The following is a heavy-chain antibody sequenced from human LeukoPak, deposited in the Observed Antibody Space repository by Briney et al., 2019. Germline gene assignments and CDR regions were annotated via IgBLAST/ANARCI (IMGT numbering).Heavy chain of an antibody. CDR1: GFTISSNY. V-gene: IGHV3-66*03. CDR2: IFNSGDT. D-gene: IGHD3-3*01. J-gene: IGHJ4*02. Sequence: GGSLRLSCAASGFTISSNYMNWVRQAPGKGLEWVSVIFNSGDTYYADSVKGRFTISRDNSKNTLYLQMNSLRAEDTAVYYCAKQPYDFWSGYCDYWGQGTLVTVSS. CDR3: AKQPYDFWSGYCDY.